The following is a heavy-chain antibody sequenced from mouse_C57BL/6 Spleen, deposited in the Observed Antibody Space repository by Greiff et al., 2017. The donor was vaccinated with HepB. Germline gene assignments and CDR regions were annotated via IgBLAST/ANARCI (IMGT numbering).Heavy chain of an antibody. CDR3: ASFITTVPGLAY. D-gene: IGHD1-1*01. CDR1: GYTFTDYY. J-gene: IGHJ3*01. CDR2: INPNNGGT. V-gene: IGHV1-26*01. Sequence: EVQLQQSGPELVKPGASVKISCKASGYTFTDYYMNWVKQSHGKSLEWIGDINPNNGGTSYNQKFKGKATLTVDKSSSTAYMELRSLTSEDSAVYYYASFITTVPGLAYWGQGTLVTVSA.